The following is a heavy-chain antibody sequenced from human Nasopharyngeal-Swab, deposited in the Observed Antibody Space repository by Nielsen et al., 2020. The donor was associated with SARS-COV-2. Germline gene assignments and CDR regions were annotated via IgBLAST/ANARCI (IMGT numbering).Heavy chain of an antibody. V-gene: IGHV4-30-2*05. CDR3: DRERTAPGTVYYFDY. J-gene: IGHJ4*02. D-gene: IGHD1/OR15-1a*01. Sequence: WIRQPPGKGLEWMGFIHQSGSTTYSPSLKSRLTMSADTSKNQFSLKLTSVTAADTALYYCDRERTAPGTVYYFDYWGQGTPVTVSS. CDR2: IHQSGST.